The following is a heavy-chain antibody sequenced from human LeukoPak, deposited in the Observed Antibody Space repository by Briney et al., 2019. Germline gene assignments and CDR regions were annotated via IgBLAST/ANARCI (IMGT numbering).Heavy chain of an antibody. J-gene: IGHJ4*02. D-gene: IGHD2-15*01. CDR1: GYTFTSYY. V-gene: IGHV1-46*01. CDR3: ARDVGVGLSWVPSGSDY. CDR2: INPSGGST. Sequence: ASVKVSCKASGYTFTSYYMHWVRQAPGQGLEWMGMINPSGGSTSYAQKFQGRVTMTTDTSTSTAYMELRSLRSADTAVYYCARDVGVGLSWVPSGSDYWGQGTLVTVSS.